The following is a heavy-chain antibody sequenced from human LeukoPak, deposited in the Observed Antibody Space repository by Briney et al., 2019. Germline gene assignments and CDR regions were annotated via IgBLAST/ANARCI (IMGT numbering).Heavy chain of an antibody. CDR2: IYYSGST. CDR3: ARHVGDIVVVPAARRINWFDP. Sequence: PSETLSLTCAVYGGSFSGYHWSWIRQPPGKGLEWIGSIYYSGSTYYNPSLKSRVTISVDTSKNQFSLKLSSVTAADTAVYYCARHVGDIVVVPAARRINWFDPWGQGTLVTVSS. J-gene: IGHJ5*02. D-gene: IGHD2-2*01. V-gene: IGHV4-34*01. CDR1: GGSFSGYH.